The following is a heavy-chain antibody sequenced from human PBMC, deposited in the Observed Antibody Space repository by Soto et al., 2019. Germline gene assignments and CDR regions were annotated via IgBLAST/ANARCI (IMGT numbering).Heavy chain of an antibody. V-gene: IGHV1-69*06. J-gene: IGHJ6*02. CDR1: GGTFSSYA. CDR3: ARDMIPYCSSTSCYKGGSYYYYGMDV. Sequence: QVQLVQSGAEVKKPGSSVKVSCKASGGTFSSYAISWVRQAPGQGLEWMGGIIPIFGTANYAQKFQGRVTITADKSTSTAYMELSSLRSEDTAVYYCARDMIPYCSSTSCYKGGSYYYYGMDVWGQGTTVTVSS. D-gene: IGHD2-2*02. CDR2: IIPIFGTA.